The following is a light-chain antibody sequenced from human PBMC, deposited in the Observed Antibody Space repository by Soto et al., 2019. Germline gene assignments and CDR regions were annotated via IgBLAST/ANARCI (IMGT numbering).Light chain of an antibody. J-gene: IGLJ3*02. CDR3: SSHAGGGTFGV. Sequence: QSALTQPASVSGSPGQSITISCTATGNDGGSFNLVSWYQHHPGKAPRLIIYEGSKRPSGVSNRFSGSKSGNTASLTISGLQAEDEADYHCSSHAGGGTFGVFGGGTKLTVL. V-gene: IGLV2-23*03. CDR2: EGS. CDR1: GNDGGSFNL.